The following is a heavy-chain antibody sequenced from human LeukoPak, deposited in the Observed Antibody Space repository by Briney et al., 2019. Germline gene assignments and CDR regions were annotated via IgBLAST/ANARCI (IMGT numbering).Heavy chain of an antibody. J-gene: IGHJ3*02. D-gene: IGHD3-10*01. CDR3: ARAPGGYGSGSRGAFDI. V-gene: IGHV4-38-2*02. CDR1: GYSISSGYY. Sequence: PSETLSLTCTVSGYSISSGYYWGWIRQPPGKGLEWIGSIYHSGSTYYNPSLKSRVTISVDTSKNQFSLKLSSVTAADTAVYYCARAPGGYGSGSRGAFDIWGQGTMVTVSS. CDR2: IYHSGST.